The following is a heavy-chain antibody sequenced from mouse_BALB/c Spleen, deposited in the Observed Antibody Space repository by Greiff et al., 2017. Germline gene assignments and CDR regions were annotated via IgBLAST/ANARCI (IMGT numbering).Heavy chain of an antibody. J-gene: IGHJ3*01. CDR3: TRGGTTVVATPFAY. Sequence: EVQVVESGGGLVKPGGSLKLSCAASGFPFSSYTMSWVRQTPEKRLEWVATISSGGSYTYYPDSVKGRFTISRDNAKNTLYLQMSSLKSEDTAMYYCTRGGTTVVATPFAYWGQGTLVTVSA. V-gene: IGHV5-6-4*01. D-gene: IGHD1-1*01. CDR1: GFPFSSYT. CDR2: ISSGGSYT.